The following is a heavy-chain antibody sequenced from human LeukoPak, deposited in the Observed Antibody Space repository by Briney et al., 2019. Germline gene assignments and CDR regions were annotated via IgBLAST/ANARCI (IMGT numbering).Heavy chain of an antibody. CDR2: INTYNGDT. CDR3: ARDRVTMVRGAPGY. D-gene: IGHD3-10*01. CDR1: GYTFTHYG. V-gene: IGHV1-18*01. Sequence: ASVKVSCKASGYTFTHYGITWVRQAPGQGLAWMGWINTYNGDTKCAQKLQGRVTMTTDTSTSTAYMELRSLRSDDTAVYYCARDRVTMVRGAPGYWGQGTLVTVSS. J-gene: IGHJ4*02.